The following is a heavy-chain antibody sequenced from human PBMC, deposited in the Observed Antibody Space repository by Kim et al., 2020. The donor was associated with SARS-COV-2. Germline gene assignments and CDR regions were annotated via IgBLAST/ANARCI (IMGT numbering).Heavy chain of an antibody. CDR1: GFTFDDYA. Sequence: GGSLRLSCAASGFTFDDYAMHWVRQAPGKGLEWVSGISWNSGSIGYADSVKGRFTISRDNAKNSLYLQMNSLRAEDTALYYCAKGGRGYSYGYGDWGQGTLVTVSS. CDR2: ISWNSGSI. D-gene: IGHD5-18*01. V-gene: IGHV3-9*01. CDR3: AKGGRGYSYGYGD. J-gene: IGHJ4*02.